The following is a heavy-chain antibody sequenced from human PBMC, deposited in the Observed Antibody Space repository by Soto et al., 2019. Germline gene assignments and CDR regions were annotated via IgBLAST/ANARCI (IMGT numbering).Heavy chain of an antibody. CDR3: ARGGVSTRTFDY. J-gene: IGHJ4*02. CDR2: IYPSDSDT. Sequence: PGESLKISCKGFGYNFAGYWIAWVRRMPGKGLELMGIIYPSDSDTRYRPSFQGQVTISADKSISSAYLQWSSLRASDTAMYYCARGGVSTRTFDYWGQGTPVTVSS. V-gene: IGHV5-51*01. D-gene: IGHD3-3*01. CDR1: GYNFAGYW.